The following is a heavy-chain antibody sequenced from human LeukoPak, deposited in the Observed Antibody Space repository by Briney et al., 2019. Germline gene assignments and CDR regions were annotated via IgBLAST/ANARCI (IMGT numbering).Heavy chain of an antibody. Sequence: SETLSLTCTAPGGSISSYYWSWIRQPPGKGLEWIGYIYYSGSTNYNPSLKSRVTISVDTSKNQFSLKLSSVTAADTAVYYCARRVPNYYDSGGQFEYWGQGTLVTVSS. CDR3: ARRVPNYYDSGGQFEY. D-gene: IGHD3-22*01. V-gene: IGHV4-59*08. CDR2: IYYSGST. J-gene: IGHJ4*02. CDR1: GGSISSYY.